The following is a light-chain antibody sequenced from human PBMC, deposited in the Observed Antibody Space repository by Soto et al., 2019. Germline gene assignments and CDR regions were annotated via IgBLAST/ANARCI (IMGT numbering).Light chain of an antibody. Sequence: DLQLTQSPSTLSASVRDRVTITCRASQSISRRLAWYQQKPGKAPKLLIYDASTLQSGVPSRFSGSGSGTEFTLTISSLHPDDFATYYCQPSSTYPWTFGQGTRVEI. CDR2: DAS. J-gene: IGKJ1*01. CDR1: QSISRR. CDR3: QPSSTYPWT. V-gene: IGKV1-5*01.